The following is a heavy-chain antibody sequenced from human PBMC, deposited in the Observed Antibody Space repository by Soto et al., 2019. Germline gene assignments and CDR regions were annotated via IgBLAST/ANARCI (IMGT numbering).Heavy chain of an antibody. CDR1: GFTFSSYA. J-gene: IGHJ6*02. D-gene: IGHD2-8*01. Sequence: GGSLRLSCSASGFTFSSYAMHWVRQAPGKGLEYVSAISSNGGSTYYADSVKGRFTISRDNSKNTLYLQMSSLRAEDTAVYYCVSPYCTNGVCYTPYYYGMDVWGQGTTVTVSS. V-gene: IGHV3-64D*08. CDR2: ISSNGGST. CDR3: VSPYCTNGVCYTPYYYGMDV.